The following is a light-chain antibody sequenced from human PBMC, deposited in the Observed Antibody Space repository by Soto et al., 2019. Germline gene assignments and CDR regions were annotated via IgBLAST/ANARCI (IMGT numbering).Light chain of an antibody. J-gene: IGKJ1*01. V-gene: IGKV3-20*01. CDR2: GAS. CDR3: QQYGSSPPTWT. Sequence: IVLTQSPATLSLSPGERATLSCRASQSVSSTYLAWYQQKPGQAPRLLIFGASSRATGIPDRFSGSGSGTDFTLTISRLEPEDFAVYYCQQYGSSPPTWTFGQGTKVDIK. CDR1: QSVSSTY.